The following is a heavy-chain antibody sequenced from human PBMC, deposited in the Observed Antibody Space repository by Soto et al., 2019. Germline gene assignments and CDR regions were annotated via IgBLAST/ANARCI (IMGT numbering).Heavy chain of an antibody. V-gene: IGHV3-48*02. J-gene: IGHJ5*02. CDR2: LSSDSGTI. CDR1: GFSFSSYS. Sequence: GGSLRLSCAASGFSFSSYSMHWVRQAPGKGLEWVSYLSSDSGTIYYADPVKGRFTITRDNAKNSLYLQMNSLRDEDTALYCCVREPSGGDDYGEPRESWGQGTLVTVSS. CDR3: VREPSGGDDYGEPRES. D-gene: IGHD4-17*01.